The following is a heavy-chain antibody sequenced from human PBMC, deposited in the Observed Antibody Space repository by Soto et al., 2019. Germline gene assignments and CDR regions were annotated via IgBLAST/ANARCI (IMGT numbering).Heavy chain of an antibody. CDR3: ASWDIVGVVAATPGYYYGMDD. Sequence: GESLKISCKGSGYSFTSYWISWVRQMPGKGLEWMGRIDPSDSYTNYSPSFQGHVTISADKSISTAYLQWSSLKASDTAMYYCASWDIVGVVAATPGYYYGMDDWGQGTTVT. CDR1: GYSFTSYW. V-gene: IGHV5-10-1*01. CDR2: IDPSDSYT. D-gene: IGHD2-15*01. J-gene: IGHJ6*02.